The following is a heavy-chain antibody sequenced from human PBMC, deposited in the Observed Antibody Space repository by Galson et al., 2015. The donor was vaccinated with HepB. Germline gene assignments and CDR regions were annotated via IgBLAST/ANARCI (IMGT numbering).Heavy chain of an antibody. Sequence: SLRPSCAASGFTFSSYAMHWVRQAPGKGLEWVAVISYDGSNKYYADSVKGRFTISRDNSKNTLYLQMNSLRAEDTAAYYCASLVRQQLASFDYWGQGTLVTVSS. V-gene: IGHV3-30-3*01. CDR3: ASLVRQQLASFDY. CDR2: ISYDGSNK. D-gene: IGHD6-13*01. CDR1: GFTFSSYA. J-gene: IGHJ4*02.